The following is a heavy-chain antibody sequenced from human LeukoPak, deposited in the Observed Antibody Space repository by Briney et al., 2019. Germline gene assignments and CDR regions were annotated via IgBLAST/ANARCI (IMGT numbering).Heavy chain of an antibody. CDR2: ISSSNTI. J-gene: IGHJ4*02. V-gene: IGHV3-48*03. Sequence: PGRTLRLSCAASGFTFISFEMNWIRQAPGKGLEWVSYISSSNTIYCADSVKGRITISRDSAKNSLYLQMNSLRAEDTAVYYCASITMTPDYWGQGTLVTVSS. CDR3: ASITMTPDY. CDR1: GFTFISFE. D-gene: IGHD3-22*01.